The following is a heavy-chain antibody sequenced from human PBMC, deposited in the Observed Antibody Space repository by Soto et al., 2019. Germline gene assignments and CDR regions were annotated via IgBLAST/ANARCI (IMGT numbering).Heavy chain of an antibody. CDR3: ARVGYDSSGYPPYYLDY. D-gene: IGHD3-22*01. CDR1: GYTFTSYY. V-gene: IGHV1-46*03. J-gene: IGHJ4*02. CDR2: INPSGGST. Sequence: ASVKVSCKASGYTFTSYYMHWVRQAPGQGLEWMGIINPSGGSTSYAQKFQGRVTMTRDTSTSTVYMELSSLRSGDTAVYYCARVGYDSSGYPPYYLDYWGQGTLVTVSS.